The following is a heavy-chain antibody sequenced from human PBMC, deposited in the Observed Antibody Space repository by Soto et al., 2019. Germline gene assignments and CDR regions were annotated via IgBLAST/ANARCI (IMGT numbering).Heavy chain of an antibody. D-gene: IGHD2-21*02. CDR1: CFDFTSHW. Sequence: GGSRRRSCAPGCFDFTSHWMHWVRQAPGKRLLWVPRITRDAKSKAYAESVKGRFAISRDNAKNTFYLQMNGLTVEDTAVYDCARESGDWPLNWFDPWGQGTLGTVGS. J-gene: IGHJ5*02. CDR3: ARESGDWPLNWFDP. V-gene: IGHV3-74*01. CDR2: ITRDAKSK.